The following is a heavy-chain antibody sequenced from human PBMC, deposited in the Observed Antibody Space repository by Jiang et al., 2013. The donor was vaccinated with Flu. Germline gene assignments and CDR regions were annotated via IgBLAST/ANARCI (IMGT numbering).Heavy chain of an antibody. CDR1: GFTFSSYA. Sequence: QLLESGGGLVQPGGSLRLSCAASGFTFSSYAMSWVRQAPGKGLEWVSVISGSGGSTYYADSVKGRFTISRDNSKNTLYLQMNSLRAEDTAVYYCAKGDNWNYYIDYWGQGTLVTVSS. CDR2: ISGSGGST. J-gene: IGHJ4*02. V-gene: IGHV3-23*01. CDR3: AKGDNWNYYIDY. D-gene: IGHD1-7*01.